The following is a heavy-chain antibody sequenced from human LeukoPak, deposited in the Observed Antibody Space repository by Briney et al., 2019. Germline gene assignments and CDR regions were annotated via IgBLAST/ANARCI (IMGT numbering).Heavy chain of an antibody. Sequence: PSETLSLTCTVSDGSISSSSYYWGWIRQTPGKGLEWIGSIYYSGSTYCNPSLKSRVTISVDTSKNQFSLKLNSVTAAGTAVYYCARESRYSSSSDYWGQGTLVTVSS. V-gene: IGHV4-39*07. CDR3: ARESRYSSSSDY. J-gene: IGHJ4*02. CDR1: DGSISSSSYY. CDR2: IYYSGST. D-gene: IGHD6-6*01.